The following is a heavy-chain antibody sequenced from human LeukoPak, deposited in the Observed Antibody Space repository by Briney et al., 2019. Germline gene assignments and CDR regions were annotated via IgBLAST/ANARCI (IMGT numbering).Heavy chain of an antibody. J-gene: IGHJ4*01. CDR2: ISYDGSNK. V-gene: IGHV3-30*18. CDR1: GFTFSSYG. Sequence: GGSLRLSCAASGFTFSSYGIHWVRQAPGKGLEWVADISYDGSNKYYGDSVKGRFTISRDNSKNTLYLQMNSLRTEDTAVYYCAKVLSKGGGYYLTDYWGQGTLVTVSS. D-gene: IGHD3-22*01. CDR3: AKVLSKGGGYYLTDY.